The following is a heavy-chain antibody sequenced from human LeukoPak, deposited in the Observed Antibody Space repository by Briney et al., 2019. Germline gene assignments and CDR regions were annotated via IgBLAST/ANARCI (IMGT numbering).Heavy chain of an antibody. D-gene: IGHD5-24*01. CDR2: IKQDGGEK. CDR1: GFTFSSYW. J-gene: IGHJ4*02. V-gene: IGHV3-7*03. CDR3: VRGDDIGKHPTRAYYFDI. Sequence: GGSLRLSCAASGFTFSSYWMSWVRQAPGKGLEWVANIKQDGGEKYYVDSVKGRFTISRDNAKNSLYLQMDNLRVDDTAIYYCVRGDDIGKHPTRAYYFDIWGQGTLVSVSS.